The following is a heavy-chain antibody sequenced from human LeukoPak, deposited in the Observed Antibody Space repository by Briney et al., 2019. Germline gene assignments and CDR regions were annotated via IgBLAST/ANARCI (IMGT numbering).Heavy chain of an antibody. CDR2: IYYGGST. J-gene: IGHJ4*02. D-gene: IGHD3-16*01. CDR1: GGSVSSTHY. Sequence: SETLSLTCTVSGGSVSSTHYWGWIRQPPGKGLEWIGSIYYGGSTYYNASLRSRVTTSVDTSKNQFSLKLSSVTAADTAVYYCTRGAGWLIDYWGQGILVTVSS. V-gene: IGHV4-39*07. CDR3: TRGAGWLIDY.